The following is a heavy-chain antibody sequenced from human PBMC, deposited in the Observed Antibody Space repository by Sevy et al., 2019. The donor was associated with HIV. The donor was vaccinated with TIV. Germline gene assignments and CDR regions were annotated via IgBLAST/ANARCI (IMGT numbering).Heavy chain of an antibody. J-gene: IGHJ3*02. V-gene: IGHV4-30-2*01. CDR1: GVSISSGAYS. Sequence: SETLSLTCAVSGVSISSGAYSWNWIRQPPGKGLEWIGYIYHTGNTYYNPSLKSRITISLDRSNNQFSLRLSSVTAADTAVYFCARDGGTMTTPGSFDIWGQGTMVTVSS. CDR2: IYHTGNT. D-gene: IGHD4-17*01. CDR3: ARDGGTMTTPGSFDI.